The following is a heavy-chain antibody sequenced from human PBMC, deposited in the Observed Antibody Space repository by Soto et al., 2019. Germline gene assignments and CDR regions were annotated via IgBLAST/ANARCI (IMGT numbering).Heavy chain of an antibody. CDR2: MNPINGAT. D-gene: IGHD6-13*01. V-gene: IGHV1-8*02. J-gene: IGHJ6*02. CDR1: GYDFTAYD. Sequence: ASVKVSCKASGYDFTAYDINWVRQASGQGLEWMGWMNPINGATGTARRFQGRVSLSRNTATGTAYLELTSLRSDDTAVYYCGRGPSPRAPAGGTPYYYAMDVWGQGTTVTVS. CDR3: GRGPSPRAPAGGTPYYYAMDV.